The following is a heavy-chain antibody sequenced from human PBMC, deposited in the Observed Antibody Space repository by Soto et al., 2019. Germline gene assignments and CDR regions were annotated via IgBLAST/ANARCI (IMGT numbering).Heavy chain of an antibody. CDR2: INPNSGGT. D-gene: IGHD6-19*01. CDR1: GYTFTGYY. V-gene: IGHV1-2*04. CDR3: ARDRGSSEDAFDI. Sequence: VKVSCKASGYTFTGYYMHWVRQAPGQGLEWMGWINPNSGGTNYAQKFQGWVTMTRDTSISTAYMELSRLRSDDTAVYYCARDRGSSEDAFDIWGQGTMVTVSS. J-gene: IGHJ3*02.